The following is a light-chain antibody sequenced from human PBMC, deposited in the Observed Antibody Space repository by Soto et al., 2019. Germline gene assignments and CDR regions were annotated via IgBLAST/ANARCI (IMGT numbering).Light chain of an antibody. CDR1: SSDVGVYNY. CDR2: EVN. CDR3: TSYAGSNNV. J-gene: IGLJ1*01. Sequence: QSALTQPPSASGSPGQSVTISCTGTSSDVGVYNYVSWYQQYPGKVPRLMIYEVNKRTSGVPDRFSVSKSGNTAALTVSGLQAEDEADYNGTSYAGSNNVFGTGSKLTLL. V-gene: IGLV2-8*01.